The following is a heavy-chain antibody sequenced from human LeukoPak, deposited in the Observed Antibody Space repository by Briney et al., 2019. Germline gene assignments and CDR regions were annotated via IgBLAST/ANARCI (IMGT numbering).Heavy chain of an antibody. CDR1: GFTLSDSA. V-gene: IGHV3-73*01. Sequence: GESLRLSCAASGFTLSDSAIHWVRQASGKGLEWVGLIDRPAKSHATAYGASVGGRFTISRDDSKNTAYLQMDSLKTEDTALYYCTRDRGTYNWLDPWGQGTLVTVS. CDR3: TRDRGTYNWLDP. CDR2: IDRPAKSHAT. D-gene: IGHD1-26*01. J-gene: IGHJ5*02.